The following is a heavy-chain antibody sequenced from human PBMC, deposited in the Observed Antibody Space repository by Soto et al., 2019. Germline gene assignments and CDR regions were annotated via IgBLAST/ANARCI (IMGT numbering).Heavy chain of an antibody. CDR1: GNTFTSYD. D-gene: IGHD3-10*01. V-gene: IGHV1-8*01. Sequence: GASVKVSGKASGNTFTSYDINWVRQATGHGLEWMGWINPNSGNIGYAQKFQGRVTMTRDTAIRTAYMEVGRLRSDDTAVYYCARGRASGSYYLLDYWGQGTLVTVSS. CDR2: INPNSGNI. CDR3: ARGRASGSYYLLDY. J-gene: IGHJ4*02.